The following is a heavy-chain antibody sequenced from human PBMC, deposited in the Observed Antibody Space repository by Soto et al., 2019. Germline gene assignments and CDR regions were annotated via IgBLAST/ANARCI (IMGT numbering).Heavy chain of an antibody. J-gene: IGHJ3*02. CDR2: IQQDGSEK. V-gene: IGHV3-7*04. D-gene: IGHD3-22*01. Sequence: GSLRLSCTASGFTFSSYWMSWVRQAPGKGLEWVANIQQDGSEKWYVDSVKGRFTISRDNAKNSLYLQMNTLRAEDTAVYYCARGDYFDSSGPFSDAFDIWGQGTMVTVSS. CDR1: GFTFSSYW. CDR3: ARGDYFDSSGPFSDAFDI.